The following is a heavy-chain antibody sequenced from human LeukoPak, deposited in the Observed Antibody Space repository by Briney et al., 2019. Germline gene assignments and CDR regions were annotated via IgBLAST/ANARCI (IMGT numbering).Heavy chain of an antibody. CDR2: IYYSGST. CDR3: VTTVTTTNAFDI. J-gene: IGHJ3*02. Sequence: SETLSLTCTVSGGSISSYYWSWIRQPPGKGLEWIGSIYYSGSTYYNPSLKSRVTISVDTSENQFSLKLSSVTAADTAVYYSVTTVTTTNAFDIWGQGTMVTVSS. CDR1: GGSISSYY. D-gene: IGHD4-17*01. V-gene: IGHV4-59*05.